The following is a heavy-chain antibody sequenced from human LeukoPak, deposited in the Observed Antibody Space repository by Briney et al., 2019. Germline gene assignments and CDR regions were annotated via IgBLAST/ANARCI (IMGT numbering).Heavy chain of an antibody. CDR2: ISAYNGNT. CDR1: GYTFTSYG. V-gene: IGHV1-18*01. J-gene: IGHJ5*02. Sequence: ASVKVSCKASGYTFTSYGISWVRQAPGQGLEWMGWISAYNGNTNYAQKLQGRVTMTTDTSTSTAYMELRSLRSDDTAVYYCARAHGAYGSGSYEGFDPWGQGTLVTVSS. D-gene: IGHD3-10*01. CDR3: ARAHGAYGSGSYEGFDP.